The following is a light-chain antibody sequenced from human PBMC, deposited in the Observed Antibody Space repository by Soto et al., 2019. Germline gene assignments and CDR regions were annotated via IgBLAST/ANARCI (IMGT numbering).Light chain of an antibody. CDR1: QRISNNF. V-gene: IGKV3-20*01. CDR2: GAS. CDR3: QQYRRSPPPWT. Sequence: ETVLTQSPGTLSLSPGERATLFCRASQRISNNFLAWYQQIPGQAPSLLIFGASSRATGIPDRFSGSGSGTAFTLTIDRLEPEDFAVYYCQQYRRSPPPWTFGQGTKVEIK. J-gene: IGKJ1*01.